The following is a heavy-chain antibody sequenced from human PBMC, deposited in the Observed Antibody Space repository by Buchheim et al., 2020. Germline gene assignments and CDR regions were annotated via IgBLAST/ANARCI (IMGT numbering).Heavy chain of an antibody. V-gene: IGHV3-23*04. Sequence: ELQLVESGGGLVQPGGSLRLSCAASGFTFSNSAMSWVRQAPGKGLEWVSAVSGSGDRTYYADSVKGRFTISRDNSKNKLYLQMNSLRAEDTAVYYCAKSASGSYSRPFDYWGQGTL. J-gene: IGHJ4*02. CDR3: AKSASGSYSRPFDY. CDR1: GFTFSNSA. D-gene: IGHD1-26*01. CDR2: VSGSGDRT.